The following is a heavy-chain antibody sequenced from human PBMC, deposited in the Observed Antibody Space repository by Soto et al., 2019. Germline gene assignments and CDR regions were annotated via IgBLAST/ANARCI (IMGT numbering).Heavy chain of an antibody. Sequence: LSLTCAVSGGSISSGGYSWSWIRQPPGKGLEWIGYIYHSGSTYYNPSLKSRVTISVDRSKNQFSLKLSSVTAADTAVYYGPRVPDYWGQGTLVTVSS. CDR2: IYHSGST. CDR3: PRVPDY. CDR1: GGSISSGGYS. J-gene: IGHJ4*02. V-gene: IGHV4-30-2*01.